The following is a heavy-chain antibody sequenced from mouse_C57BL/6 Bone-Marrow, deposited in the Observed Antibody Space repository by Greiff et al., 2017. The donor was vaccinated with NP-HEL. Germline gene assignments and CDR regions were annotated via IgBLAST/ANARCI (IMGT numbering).Heavy chain of an antibody. CDR1: GYTFTSYL. CDR3: ARYYYGSSSFDY. D-gene: IGHD1-1*01. Sequence: QVHVKQPGAELVKPGASVKLSCKASGYTFTSYLMHWVKQRPGRGLEWIGRIDPNSGGTKYNEKFKSKATLTVDKPSSTAYMQLNILTSEDSAVYYCARYYYGSSSFDYWGQGTTLTVSS. V-gene: IGHV1-72*01. CDR2: IDPNSGGT. J-gene: IGHJ2*01.